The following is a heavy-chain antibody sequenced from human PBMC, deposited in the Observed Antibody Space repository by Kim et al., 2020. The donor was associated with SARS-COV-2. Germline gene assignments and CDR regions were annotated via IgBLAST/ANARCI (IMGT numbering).Heavy chain of an antibody. J-gene: IGHJ5*02. CDR3: ARDMVRGLLPVDP. V-gene: IGHV1-69*13. D-gene: IGHD3-10*01. CDR2: IIPIFGTA. CDR1: GGTFSSYA. Sequence: SVKVSCKASGGTFSSYAISWVRQAPGQGLEWMGGIIPIFGTANYAQKFQGRVTITADESTSTAYMELSSLRSEDTAVYYCARDMVRGLLPVDPWGQGTLVTVSS.